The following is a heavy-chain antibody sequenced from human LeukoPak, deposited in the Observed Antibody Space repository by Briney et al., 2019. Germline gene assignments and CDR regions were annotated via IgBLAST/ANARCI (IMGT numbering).Heavy chain of an antibody. CDR2: IYHSGST. CDR3: ARDCITVTTARPFDY. Sequence: SETLSLTCAVYGGSFSGYYWSWIRQPPGKGLEWIGSIYHSGSTYYNPSLKSRVTISVDTSKNQFSLKLSSVTAADTAVYYCARDCITVTTARPFDYWGQGTLVTVSS. J-gene: IGHJ4*02. D-gene: IGHD4-17*01. CDR1: GGSFSGYY. V-gene: IGHV4-34*01.